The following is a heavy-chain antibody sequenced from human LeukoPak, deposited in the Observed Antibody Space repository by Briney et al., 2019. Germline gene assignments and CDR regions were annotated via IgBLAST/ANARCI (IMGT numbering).Heavy chain of an antibody. CDR3: ARGRRGSSGPWSWYLDL. Sequence: ASVKVSCKASGFTLTNFDINWVRQAAGQGLEWLGWMNSNTGNTGYAQEFQGRVTMTRDTSIGTAYMELTNLRSEDTAVYYCARGRRGSSGPWSWYLDLWGRGTLVTASS. V-gene: IGHV1-8*01. D-gene: IGHD3-22*01. J-gene: IGHJ2*01. CDR2: MNSNTGNT. CDR1: GFTLTNFD.